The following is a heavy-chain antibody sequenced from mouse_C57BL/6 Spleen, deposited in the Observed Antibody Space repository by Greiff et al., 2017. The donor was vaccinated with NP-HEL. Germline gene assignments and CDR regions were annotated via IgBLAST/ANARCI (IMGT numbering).Heavy chain of an antibody. Sequence: DVQLQESGPGLVKPSQSLSLTCSVTGYSITSGYYWNWIRQFPGNKLEWMGYISYDGSNNYNPSLKNRISITRDTSKNQFFLKLNSVTTEDTATYYCARVGLLHAAMDYWGQGTSVTVSS. V-gene: IGHV3-6*01. D-gene: IGHD1-1*01. CDR1: GYSITSGYY. J-gene: IGHJ4*01. CDR2: ISYDGSN. CDR3: ARVGLLHAAMDY.